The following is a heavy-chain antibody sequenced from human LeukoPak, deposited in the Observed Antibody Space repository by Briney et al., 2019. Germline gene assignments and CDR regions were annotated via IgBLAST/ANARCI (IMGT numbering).Heavy chain of an antibody. CDR2: SGGGDT. D-gene: IGHD2-8*01. J-gene: IGHJ4*02. CDR3: AKDGQSFNSMYDYFDS. V-gene: IGHV3-23*01. Sequence: GGSLRLSCSASGVTLRNFAIRWVPEAPGEGLESVSSSGGGDTHYADSVKGRFTISRDDWRSMVDLQMSSLRAEDTAVYYCAKDGQSFNSMYDYFDSWGQGTLVTVSS. CDR1: GVTLRNFA.